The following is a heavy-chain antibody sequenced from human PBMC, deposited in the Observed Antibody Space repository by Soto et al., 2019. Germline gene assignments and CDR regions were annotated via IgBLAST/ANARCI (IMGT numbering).Heavy chain of an antibody. CDR2: ISSSSSTI. CDR3: ATSVRYYYYYMDV. CDR1: GFTFSTYS. V-gene: IGHV3-48*01. D-gene: IGHD4-17*01. Sequence: EVQLVESGGGLVQPGGSLRLSCAASGFTFSTYSMNWVRQAPGKGLEWVSYISSSSSTIHYADSVRGRFTISRDSAETSLYLQMNSLRAEDTAVYYCATSVRYYYYYMDVWGKGTTVTVSS. J-gene: IGHJ6*03.